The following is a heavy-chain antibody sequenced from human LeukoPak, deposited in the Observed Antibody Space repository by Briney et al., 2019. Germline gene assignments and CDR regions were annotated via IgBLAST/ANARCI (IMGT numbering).Heavy chain of an antibody. CDR3: ASGYGNNAFDI. Sequence: GGSLRLSCAASGFTFSSYSMNWVRQAPGKGLEWVSSISSSSSYIYYADSVKGRFTISRDNAKNSLYLQMNSLRAEDTAVYYCASGYGNNAFDIWGQGTMVTVSS. J-gene: IGHJ3*02. D-gene: IGHD1-1*01. V-gene: IGHV3-21*01. CDR1: GFTFSSYS. CDR2: ISSSSSYI.